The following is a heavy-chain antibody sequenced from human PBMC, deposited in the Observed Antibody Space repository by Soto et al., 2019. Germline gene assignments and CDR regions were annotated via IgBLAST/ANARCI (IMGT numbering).Heavy chain of an antibody. CDR3: ARIRVAVTTPYYYYGMDV. CDR2: IDWDDDK. Sequence: SGPTLVNPTQTLTLTCTFSGFSLSTSGMCVSWIRQPPGKALEWLALIDWDDDKYYSTSLKTRLTISKDTSKNQVVLTMTNMDPVDTATYYCARIRVAVTTPYYYYGMDVWGQGTTVTVS. J-gene: IGHJ6*02. V-gene: IGHV2-70*01. D-gene: IGHD4-4*01. CDR1: GFSLSTSGMC.